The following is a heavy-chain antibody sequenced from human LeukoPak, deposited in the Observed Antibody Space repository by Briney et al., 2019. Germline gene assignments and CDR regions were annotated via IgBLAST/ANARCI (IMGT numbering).Heavy chain of an antibody. J-gene: IGHJ4*02. D-gene: IGHD3-22*01. CDR1: GFTFSSYW. CDR3: AREDMIYYYDSSSYYSGFAY. CDR2: IKQDGSEK. V-gene: IGHV3-7*01. Sequence: GGSLRLSCAASGFTFSSYWMSWVRQAPGKGLEWVANIKQDGSEKYYVDSVKGRFTISRDNAKNSLYLQMNSLRAEDTAVYYCAREDMIYYYDSSSYYSGFAYWGQGTLVTVSS.